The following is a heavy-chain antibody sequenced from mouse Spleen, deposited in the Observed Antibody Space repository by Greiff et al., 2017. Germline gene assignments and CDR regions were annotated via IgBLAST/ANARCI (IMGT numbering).Heavy chain of an antibody. V-gene: IGHV3-6*01. CDR1: GYSITSGYY. J-gene: IGHJ1*01. Sequence: EVQLQQSGPGLVKPSQSLSLTCSVTGYSITSGYYWNWIRQFPGNKLEWMGYISYDGSNNYNPSLKNRISITRDTSKNQFFLKLNSVTTEDTATYYCAKLGRGYFDVWGAGTTVTVSS. CDR3: AKLGRGYFDV. CDR2: ISYDGSN.